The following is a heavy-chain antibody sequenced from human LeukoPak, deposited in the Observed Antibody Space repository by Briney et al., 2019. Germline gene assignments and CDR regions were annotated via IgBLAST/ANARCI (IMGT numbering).Heavy chain of an antibody. J-gene: IGHJ4*02. Sequence: SETLSLTCTVSGASTSGNYWGWIRQPPGKGLASIGYVYYDGVARYNPSLQSRVTISIDTSKNQMSLKVTSVTAADTAVYYCARGEGTMVRGVGPFDSWSQGTLVTVSS. V-gene: IGHV4-59*01. CDR3: ARGEGTMVRGVGPFDS. CDR2: VYYDGVA. CDR1: GASTSGNY. D-gene: IGHD3-10*01.